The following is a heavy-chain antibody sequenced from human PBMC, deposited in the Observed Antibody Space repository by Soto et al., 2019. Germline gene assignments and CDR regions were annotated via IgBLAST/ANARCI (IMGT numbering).Heavy chain of an antibody. D-gene: IGHD3-3*01. CDR3: ARGQDFWSGYPFDY. CDR1: GGSFSGYY. J-gene: IGHJ4*02. Sequence: QVQLHQWGAGLLKPSETLSLICAVYGGSFSGYYWSWIRQPPGKGLEWIGEINHSGSTKYNPSLKRRVTISVDTPKNQFSLKLSSVTAADTAVYYCARGQDFWSGYPFDYWGQGTLVTVSS. V-gene: IGHV4-34*01. CDR2: INHSGST.